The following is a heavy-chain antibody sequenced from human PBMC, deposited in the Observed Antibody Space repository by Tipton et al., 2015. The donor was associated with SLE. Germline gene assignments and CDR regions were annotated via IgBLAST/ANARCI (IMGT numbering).Heavy chain of an antibody. CDR1: GGSISSSSYY. CDR2: IYYSGST. J-gene: IGHJ4*02. Sequence: GLVKPSEALSLTCTVSGGSISSSSYYWGWIRQPPGKGLEWIGSIYYSGSTYYNPSLKSRVTISVDTSKNQFSLKLSSVTAADTAVYYCARRGSSWVFDYWGQGTLVTVSS. D-gene: IGHD6-13*01. V-gene: IGHV4-39*01. CDR3: ARRGSSWVFDY.